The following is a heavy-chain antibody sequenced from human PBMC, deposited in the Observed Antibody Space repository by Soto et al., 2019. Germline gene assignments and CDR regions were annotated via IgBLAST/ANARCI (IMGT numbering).Heavy chain of an antibody. CDR3: ARAPTKTTV. Sequence: GSSVNVSCKASGGTFSSYGISRVRQAPGQGLEWMGGIIPIFGTANYAQKFQCRVTINADKSTSTAYMELRSLRSEDTAVYYCARAPTKTTVWGQGTLVTVSS. CDR2: IIPIFGTA. V-gene: IGHV1-69*06. D-gene: IGHD4-17*01. CDR1: GGTFSSYG. J-gene: IGHJ4*02.